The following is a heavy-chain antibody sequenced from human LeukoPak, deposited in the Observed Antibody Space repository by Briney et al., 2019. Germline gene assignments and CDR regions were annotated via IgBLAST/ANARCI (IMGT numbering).Heavy chain of an antibody. J-gene: IGHJ4*02. CDR1: GGSISSSSYY. D-gene: IGHD3-16*02. Sequence: TSETLSLTCTVSGGSISSSSYYWGWIRRPPGKGLEWIGSIYYSGSTYYNPSLKSRVTISVDTSKNQFSLKLSSVTAADTAVYYCARRGLGVWGSYRYRPFDYWGQGTLVTVSS. CDR3: ARRGLGVWGSYRYRPFDY. CDR2: IYYSGST. V-gene: IGHV4-39*07.